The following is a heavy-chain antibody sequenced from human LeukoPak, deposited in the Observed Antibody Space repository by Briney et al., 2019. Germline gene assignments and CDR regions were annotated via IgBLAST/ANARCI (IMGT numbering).Heavy chain of an antibody. CDR1: GFTFADYP. J-gene: IGHJ6*03. CDR3: VKDRALVGGPYFYYMDV. D-gene: IGHD1-26*01. Sequence: GSSLRLSCAASGFTFADYPMHWVRQAPGKGLEWVSGISWNSGNKEYGDSVRGRFTVSRDNAKNSLHLQMNSLRADDTALYYCVKDRALVGGPYFYYMDVWGKGIMVTVS. CDR2: ISWNSGNK. V-gene: IGHV3-9*01.